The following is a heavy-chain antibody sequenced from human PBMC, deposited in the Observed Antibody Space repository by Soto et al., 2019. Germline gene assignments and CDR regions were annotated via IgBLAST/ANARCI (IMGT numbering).Heavy chain of an antibody. J-gene: IGHJ4*02. V-gene: IGHV4-31*03. CDR3: ARDDIAARRGIDY. D-gene: IGHD6-6*01. CDR1: GGSISSGGYY. Sequence: SETLSLTCTVSGGSISSGGYYWSWIRQHPGKGLEWIGYIYYSGSTYYNPSLKSRVTISVDTSKNQFSLKLSSVTAADTAVYYCARDDIAARRGIDYWGQGTLVTVSS. CDR2: IYYSGST.